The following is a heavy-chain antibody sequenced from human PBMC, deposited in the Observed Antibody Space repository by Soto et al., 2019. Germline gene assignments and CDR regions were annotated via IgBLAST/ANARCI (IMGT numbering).Heavy chain of an antibody. D-gene: IGHD2-2*01. CDR3: ARGPRYCSTTTCFSGVTWFDP. Sequence: ASVKVACKASGYTFTSYGISWVRQAPGQGLEWMGWISSYNGNINYAQKVQGRVTLTTDTSTSTTYMELRSLRSDDTAVYYCARGPRYCSTTTCFSGVTWFDPWGQGTLVTVS. CDR1: GYTFTSYG. V-gene: IGHV1-18*04. J-gene: IGHJ5*02. CDR2: ISSYNGNI.